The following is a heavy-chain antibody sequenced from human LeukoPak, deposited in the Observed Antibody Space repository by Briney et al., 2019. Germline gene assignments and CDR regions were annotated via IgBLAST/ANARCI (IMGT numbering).Heavy chain of an antibody. CDR3: ARGVSSWYSYFQH. CDR1: GGSFSGYY. CDR2: INHSGST. Sequence: PPETLSLTCAVYGGSFSGYYWSSIRQPPGKGLEWIGEINHSGSTNYNPSLKSRVTISVDTSKNQFSLKLSSVTAADTAVYYCARGVSSWYSYFQHWGQGTLVTVSS. J-gene: IGHJ1*01. V-gene: IGHV4-34*01. D-gene: IGHD6-13*01.